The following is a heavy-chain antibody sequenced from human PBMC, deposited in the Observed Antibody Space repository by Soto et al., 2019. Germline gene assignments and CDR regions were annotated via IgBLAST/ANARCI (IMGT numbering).Heavy chain of an antibody. CDR2: INHTGGT. J-gene: IGHJ5*02. CDR3: ATRITLIGLLMPPFDL. Sequence: PSETLSVPFVGNGWSVNGYYWNWIRPPPGKGLEWIGEINHTGGTHSNPSLKSRVTMSVYTSKNQFSLRLSSVTAADTAIYYCATRITLIGLLMPPFDLWGQATQVIV. CDR1: GWSVNGYY. D-gene: IGHD3-3*01. V-gene: IGHV4-34*01.